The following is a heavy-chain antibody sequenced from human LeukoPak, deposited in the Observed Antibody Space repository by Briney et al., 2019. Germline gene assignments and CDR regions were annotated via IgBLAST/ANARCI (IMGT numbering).Heavy chain of an antibody. CDR2: ISGSGGST. Sequence: GSLRLSCAASGFTFSSYAMSWVRQAPGKGLEWVSAISGSGGSTYYADSVKGRFTISRDNSKNTLYLQMNSLRAEDTAVYYCAKAEVVTYYYDSSGYYVDYWGQGTLVTVSS. CDR3: AKAEVVTYYYDSSGYYVDY. J-gene: IGHJ4*02. D-gene: IGHD3-22*01. CDR1: GFTFSSYA. V-gene: IGHV3-23*01.